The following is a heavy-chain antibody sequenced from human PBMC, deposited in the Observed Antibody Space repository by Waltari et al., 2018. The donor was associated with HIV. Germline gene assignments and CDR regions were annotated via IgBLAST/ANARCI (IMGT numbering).Heavy chain of an antibody. D-gene: IGHD2-15*01. J-gene: IGHJ5*02. CDR2: ISYDGSNK. CDR1: GFPFSSYP. CDR3: ARDTGYCSFGSCSYNWLDP. V-gene: IGHV3-30*11. Sequence: VHLVESGGGVVQPGRYLRLSCAASGFPFSSYPMHRVCPAPGKGLEWVALISYDGSNKYYADSVKGRFTISRDNSKNTLYLQMNSLRAEDTSVYYCARDTGYCSFGSCSYNWLDPWGQGTLVSVSS.